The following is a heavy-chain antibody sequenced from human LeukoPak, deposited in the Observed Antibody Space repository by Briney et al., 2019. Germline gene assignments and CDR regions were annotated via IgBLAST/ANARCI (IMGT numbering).Heavy chain of an antibody. CDR2: IYTTGGT. Sequence: SETLSLTCAIYDGSLSGYYWNWLRQPAGKGLEWIGRIYTTGGTDYNPSLKSRVTISLDTAKNQFSLKMTSVTAADTAVYYCARRQEGHDYWGQGTLVTVSS. J-gene: IGHJ4*02. V-gene: IGHV4-59*10. CDR1: DGSLSGYY. CDR3: ARRQEGHDY.